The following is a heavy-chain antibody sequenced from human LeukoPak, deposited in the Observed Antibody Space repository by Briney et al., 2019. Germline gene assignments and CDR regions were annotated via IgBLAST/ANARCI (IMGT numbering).Heavy chain of an antibody. Sequence: GGSLRLSCAASRFTFSSYAMSWVRQAPGKGLEWVSAISGSGGSTYYPDSVKGRFTISRDNSKNTLYLQMNSLRAEDTAVYYCARRYSGSDGDAFDIWGQGTMVTVSS. D-gene: IGHD1-26*01. CDR3: ARRYSGSDGDAFDI. V-gene: IGHV3-23*01. CDR1: RFTFSSYA. J-gene: IGHJ3*02. CDR2: ISGSGGST.